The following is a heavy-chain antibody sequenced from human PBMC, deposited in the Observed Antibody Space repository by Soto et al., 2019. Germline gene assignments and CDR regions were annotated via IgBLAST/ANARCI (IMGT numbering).Heavy chain of an antibody. Sequence: GGSLRLSCAASGCTFSSYARHWVRQAPGKGLEWVAVISYDGGNKYYADSVKGRFTISRDNCNNMLYLQMNSLRAEDMAVFYCAKDGNIYSSGWYAPSLDYWGQGTLVTVSS. CDR3: AKDGNIYSSGWYAPSLDY. CDR2: ISYDGGNK. D-gene: IGHD6-19*01. CDR1: GCTFSSYA. J-gene: IGHJ4*02. V-gene: IGHV3-30-3*01.